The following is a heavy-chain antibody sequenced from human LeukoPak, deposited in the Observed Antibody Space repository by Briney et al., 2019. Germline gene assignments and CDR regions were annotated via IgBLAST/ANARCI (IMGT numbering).Heavy chain of an antibody. CDR1: GGSISSGGYY. D-gene: IGHD3-10*01. CDR3: ARSPPRPKFYGSGSSIPLPHYFDY. V-gene: IGHV4-31*11. Sequence: TPSPTLSPTCALSGGSISSGGYYCSWIRQHPGKGLEWIGYIYYSGTTYINPSLKSRVTISVDTSKKQFSLKLSSVTAADTAVYYCARSPPRPKFYGSGSSIPLPHYFDYWGQGTLVTVSS. CDR2: IYYSGTT. J-gene: IGHJ4*02.